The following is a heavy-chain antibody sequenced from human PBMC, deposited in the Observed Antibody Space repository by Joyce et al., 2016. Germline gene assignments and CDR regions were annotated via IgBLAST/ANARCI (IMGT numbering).Heavy chain of an antibody. D-gene: IGHD3-16*02. V-gene: IGHV4-39*01. Sequence: QLQLKESGPGLVKPSETLSLSCTVSGGSINSESYYWGWVRQSSVKGLEWIGSMSSRGTTYYNPPLRIRVTMSVDTSENQFSLRLSSVTATDTATYYCARHLGGSYHFDYWGPGALVTVSS. CDR2: MSSRGTT. J-gene: IGHJ4*02. CDR1: GGSINSESYY. CDR3: ARHLGGSYHFDY.